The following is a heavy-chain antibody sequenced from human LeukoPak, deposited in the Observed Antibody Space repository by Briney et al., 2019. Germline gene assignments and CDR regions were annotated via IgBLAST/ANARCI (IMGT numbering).Heavy chain of an antibody. D-gene: IGHD3-10*01. Sequence: SSETLSLTCAVYGGSFSGYYWSWIRQPPGKGLEWIGEINHSGSTNYNPSLKSRVTISVDTSKNQFSLKLSSVTAADTAVYYCARGIKLLLWFGELLPSEYYFDYWGQGTLVTVSS. J-gene: IGHJ4*02. V-gene: IGHV4-34*01. CDR3: ARGIKLLLWFGELLPSEYYFDY. CDR1: GGSFSGYY. CDR2: INHSGST.